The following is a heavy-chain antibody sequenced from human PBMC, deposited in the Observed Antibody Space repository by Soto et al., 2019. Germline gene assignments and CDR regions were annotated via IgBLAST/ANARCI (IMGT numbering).Heavy chain of an antibody. V-gene: IGHV1-24*01. CDR2: FDPEDGET. Sequence: ASVKVSCKVSGYTLTELSMHWVRQAPGKGLEWMGGFDPEDGETIYAQKFQGRVTMTEDTSTDTAYMELSSLRSEDTAVYYCATIATYGDYSVWFDPWGQGTLVTVSS. CDR3: ATIATYGDYSVWFDP. CDR1: GYTLTELS. J-gene: IGHJ5*02. D-gene: IGHD4-17*01.